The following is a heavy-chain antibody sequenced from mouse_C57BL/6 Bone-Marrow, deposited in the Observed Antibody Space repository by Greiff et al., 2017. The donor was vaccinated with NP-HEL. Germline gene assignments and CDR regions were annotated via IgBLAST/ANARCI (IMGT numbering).Heavy chain of an antibody. D-gene: IGHD1-1*01. CDR3: ARWDYGSSYPFAY. CDR2: VYPYNGGT. Sequence: EVQLQQSGPVLVKPGPSVKISCKASGFTFTDYYMHWVKQSHGKSLEWIGLVYPYNGGTSYNQKFKGQATLTVDTSSSTAYRELNSLTSEDSAVYYCARWDYGSSYPFAYWGQGTLVTVSA. V-gene: IGHV1-36*01. CDR1: GFTFTDYY. J-gene: IGHJ3*01.